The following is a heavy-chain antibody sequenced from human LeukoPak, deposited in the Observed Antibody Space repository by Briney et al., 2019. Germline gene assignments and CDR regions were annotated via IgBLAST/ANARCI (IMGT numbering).Heavy chain of an antibody. CDR3: ARGGPSRPLAR. CDR2: INSDGSTI. V-gene: IGHV3-48*03. CDR1: GFTFSSYE. J-gene: IGHJ4*02. D-gene: IGHD3-3*02. Sequence: PGGSPRLSCAASGFTFSSYEMNWVRQAPGKGLECVSYINSDGSTISYADSVKGRFTISRDNAKNSLYLQMNGLRAEDTALYYCARGGPSRPLARWGQGTLVTVSS.